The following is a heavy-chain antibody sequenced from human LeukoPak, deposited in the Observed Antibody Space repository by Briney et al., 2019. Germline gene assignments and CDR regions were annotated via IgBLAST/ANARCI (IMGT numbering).Heavy chain of an antibody. CDR3: ARQASYCASISCPSGPPILYYFDY. J-gene: IGHJ4*02. CDR2: MYYSGRT. CDR1: GGSISSGTYY. V-gene: IGHV4-39*07. Sequence: SETLSLTCTVSGGSISSGTYYWGWIRQPPGKGLEWIGSMYYSGRTFYNLSLKSRVTMSVDTSKNQFSLWLSSVTAADTAVYSCARQASYCASISCPSGPPILYYFDYWGQGTLVTVSS. D-gene: IGHD2-2*01.